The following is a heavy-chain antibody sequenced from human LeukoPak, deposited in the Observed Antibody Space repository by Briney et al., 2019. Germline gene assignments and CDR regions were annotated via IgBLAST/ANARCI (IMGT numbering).Heavy chain of an antibody. Sequence: SETLSLTCTVSGGSIGNYYWSWIRQPPGKGLEWIGYIYYSGSTKYNPSLKSRVTISVDTSKNQFSLKLSSVTAADTAVYYCTRVSVHGYSDYWGQGTLVTVSS. V-gene: IGHV4-59*01. J-gene: IGHJ4*02. CDR3: TRVSVHGYSDY. CDR1: GGSIGNYY. CDR2: IYYSGST. D-gene: IGHD4-17*01.